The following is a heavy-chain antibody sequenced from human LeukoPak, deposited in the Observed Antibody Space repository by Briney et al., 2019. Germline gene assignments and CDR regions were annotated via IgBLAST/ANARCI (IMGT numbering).Heavy chain of an antibody. V-gene: IGHV4-59*08. CDR3: ARTPSNGSADY. CDR2: INSRGDT. CDR1: GGSIRSYH. Sequence: SETLSLTCTVSGGSIRSYHWSWIRQSPGKALEWIAYINSRGDTKYNPSLKSRVTISMDTPKNKFSLKVSSVTDADTALYFCARTPSNGSADYWGQGTQVTVSA. D-gene: IGHD2-8*01. J-gene: IGHJ4*02.